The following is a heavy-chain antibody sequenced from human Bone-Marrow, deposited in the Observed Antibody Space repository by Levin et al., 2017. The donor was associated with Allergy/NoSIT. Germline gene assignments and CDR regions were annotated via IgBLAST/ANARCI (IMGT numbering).Heavy chain of an antibody. V-gene: IGHV4-4*02. J-gene: IGHJ6*03. D-gene: IGHD6-19*01. CDR2: IYHSGST. CDR1: GGSISSSNW. CDR3: ARGVVVAGPHYYYYYMDV. Sequence: SETLSLTCAVSGGSISSSNWWSWVRQPPGKGLEWIGEIYHSGSTNYNPSLKSRVTISVDKSKNQFSLKLSSVTAADTAVYYCARGVVVAGPHYYYYYMDVWGKGTTVTVSS.